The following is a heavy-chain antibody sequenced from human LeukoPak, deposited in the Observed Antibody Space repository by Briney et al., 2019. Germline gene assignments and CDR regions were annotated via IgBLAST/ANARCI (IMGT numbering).Heavy chain of an antibody. CDR1: GFTFDDYG. Sequence: GGSLRLSCAASGFTFDDYGMSWIRQAPGRGLEWVSGINWNGGSTGYADSVKGRFTISRDNAKNSLYLQMNSLRAEDTALYYCARAQYCSGGSCYFDYWGQGTLVTVSS. V-gene: IGHV3-20*04. CDR2: INWNGGST. CDR3: ARAQYCSGGSCYFDY. J-gene: IGHJ4*02. D-gene: IGHD2-15*01.